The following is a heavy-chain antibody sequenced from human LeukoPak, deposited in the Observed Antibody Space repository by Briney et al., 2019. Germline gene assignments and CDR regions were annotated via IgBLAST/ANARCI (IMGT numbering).Heavy chain of an antibody. J-gene: IGHJ4*02. CDR2: IRYDGTNK. CDR3: AKDRGSNIILGPAGVDY. V-gene: IGHV3-30*02. D-gene: IGHD2-2*01. Sequence: PGGSLRLSCAATGFTFSSYGMHWVRQAPGTGLERVELIRYDGTNKYYADYVKGRFTISRDNSKNSLYLQMNSLRAGVRDVYDCAKDRGSNIILGPAGVDYWGQGNPGSASS. CDR1: GFTFSSYG.